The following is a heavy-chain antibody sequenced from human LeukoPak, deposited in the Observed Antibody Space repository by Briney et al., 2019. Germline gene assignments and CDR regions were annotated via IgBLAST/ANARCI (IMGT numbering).Heavy chain of an antibody. CDR2: ISYDGSNK. CDR1: GFTFSSYG. CDR3: AKDERFLEWPVSPLLFDY. Sequence: GGSLRLSCAASGFTFSSYGMHWVRQAPGKGLEWVAVISYDGSNKYYADSVKGRFTISRDNSKNTLYLQMNSLRAEDTAVYYCAKDERFLEWPVSPLLFDYWGQGTLVTVSS. V-gene: IGHV3-30*18. J-gene: IGHJ4*02. D-gene: IGHD3-3*01.